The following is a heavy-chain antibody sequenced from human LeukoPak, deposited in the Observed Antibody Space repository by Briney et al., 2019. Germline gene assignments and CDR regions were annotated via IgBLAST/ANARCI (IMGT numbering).Heavy chain of an antibody. CDR3: ARGRSGYDKFDY. V-gene: IGHV1-18*01. CDR1: GYTFSTYG. J-gene: IGHJ4*02. CDR2: ISAYNGNT. D-gene: IGHD5-12*01. Sequence: ASVKVSCKTSGYTFSTYGIAWVRQAPGQGLEWMGWISAYNGNTNYAQNLQGRVTMTTDTSTSTAYMELRSLRSDDTAVYYCARGRSGYDKFDYWGQGTLVTVSS.